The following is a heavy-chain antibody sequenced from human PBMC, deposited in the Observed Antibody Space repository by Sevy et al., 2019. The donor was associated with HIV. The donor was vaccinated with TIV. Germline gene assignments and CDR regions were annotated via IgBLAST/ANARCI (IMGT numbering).Heavy chain of an antibody. V-gene: IGHV3-23*01. Sequence: GGSLRLSCAASGFTFSNYAMNWVRQAPGKGLEWVSGISGSGGSGDKTNYADYVKGRFTISRDDSKNSLYLQLNSLRAKNTAIYYCARKYDSSGYFDYWGQGTLVTVSS. CDR1: GFTFSNYA. CDR3: ARKYDSSGYFDY. J-gene: IGHJ4*02. CDR2: ISGSGGSGDKT. D-gene: IGHD3-22*01.